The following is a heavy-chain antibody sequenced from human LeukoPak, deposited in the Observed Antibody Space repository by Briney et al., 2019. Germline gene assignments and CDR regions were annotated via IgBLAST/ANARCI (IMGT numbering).Heavy chain of an antibody. CDR2: IDTNGRTT. V-gene: IGHV3-74*01. CDR1: SFTFSKYW. Sequence: GGSLRLSCAASSFTFSKYWFHWVRQAPGKGLVWVSRIDTNGRTTDYADSVKGRFTISRDNAKNTLFLEMNSLRAEDTAVYYCARDLAGADDYWGQGTLVTVSS. D-gene: IGHD6-13*01. J-gene: IGHJ4*02. CDR3: ARDLAGADDY.